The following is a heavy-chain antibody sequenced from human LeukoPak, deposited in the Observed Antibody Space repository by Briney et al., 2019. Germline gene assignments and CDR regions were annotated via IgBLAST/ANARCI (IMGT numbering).Heavy chain of an antibody. J-gene: IGHJ4*02. CDR2: INSSGGRK. V-gene: IGHV1-46*01. CDR1: GYTFTSYY. CDR3: ASGYCSGGSCYSLDY. Sequence: GASVKVSGKPSGYTFTSYYMHWVRQAPGHRLEWMRIINSSGGRKSYAKKFQGRVTMTRYTSTSTVYMELSSLRSEDTAVYYCASGYCSGGSCYSLDYWGQGTLVTVSS. D-gene: IGHD2-15*01.